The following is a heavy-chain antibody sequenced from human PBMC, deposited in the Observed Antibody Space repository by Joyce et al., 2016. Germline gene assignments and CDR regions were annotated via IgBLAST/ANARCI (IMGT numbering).Heavy chain of an antibody. CDR1: GYTFTSYA. J-gene: IGHJ5*02. CDR3: ARAMITIFGVVIINSWFDP. CDR2: INTGNGST. Sequence: QVQLVQFGAEVKKPGASVKVSCKASGYTFTSYAMHWVRQAPGQRLEWIGWINTGNGSTEYSQKFKGRVTITRDATAGTAYMELSSLESEDAAVYYCARAMITIFGVVIINSWFDPWGQGTLVTVSS. V-gene: IGHV1-3*04. D-gene: IGHD3-3*01.